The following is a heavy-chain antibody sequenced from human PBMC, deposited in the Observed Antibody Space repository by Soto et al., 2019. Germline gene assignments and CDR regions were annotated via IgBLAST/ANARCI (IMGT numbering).Heavy chain of an antibody. D-gene: IGHD3-3*01. CDR2: IYYSGST. CDR3: ARADFGVHEYFDL. V-gene: IGHV4-31*03. Sequence: QVQLQESGPGLVKPSQTLSLTCTVSGGSIRSDGNYWSWIRQHPGKGLEWIGYIYYSGSTYYNPSLKSRVTISVDTSKNQFSLKPSSVTAADTAVYYCARADFGVHEYFDLWGRGTLVTVSS. CDR1: GGSIRSDGNY. J-gene: IGHJ2*01.